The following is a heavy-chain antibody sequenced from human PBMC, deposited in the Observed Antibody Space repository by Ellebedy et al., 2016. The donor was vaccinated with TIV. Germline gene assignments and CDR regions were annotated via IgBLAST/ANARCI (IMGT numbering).Heavy chain of an antibody. CDR2: INTDGSST. V-gene: IGHV3-74*01. CDR3: ARVSSGSYKTDFDY. CDR1: GFTFSTYW. Sequence: GESLKISCAASGFTFSTYWMHWVRQAPGKGLMWVSRINTDGSSTGYADSVKGRFTISRDNAKNTLYLQMNGLRAEDTAVYYCARVSSGSYKTDFDYWGQGILVTVSS. D-gene: IGHD1-26*01. J-gene: IGHJ4*02.